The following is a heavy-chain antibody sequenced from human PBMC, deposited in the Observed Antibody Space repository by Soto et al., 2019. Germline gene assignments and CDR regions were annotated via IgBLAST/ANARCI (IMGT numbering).Heavy chain of an antibody. V-gene: IGHV3-30*18. Sequence: GGSLRLSCAASGFTFSSYGMHWVRQAPGKGLEWVAVISYDGSNKYYADSVKGRFTISRDNSKNTLYLQMNSLRAEDTAVYYCAKHPVATIYTFDYWGQGTLVTVSS. CDR3: AKHPVATIYTFDY. CDR2: ISYDGSNK. CDR1: GFTFSSYG. J-gene: IGHJ4*02. D-gene: IGHD5-12*01.